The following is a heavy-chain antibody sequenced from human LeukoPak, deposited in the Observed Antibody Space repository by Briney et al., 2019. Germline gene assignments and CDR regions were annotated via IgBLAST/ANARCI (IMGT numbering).Heavy chain of an antibody. V-gene: IGHV3-11*01. CDR1: RFTFCDSY. CDR3: ARDGKTETLLRATLYDY. CDR2: ISSSGSTI. D-gene: IGHD2-15*01. Sequence: RGALRLSCAPSRFTFCDSYTSWIRQAPRKGLGRGSYISSSGSTIYYADSVKGRFTISMDNAKNSLYLQMNSLRDEDTAVYYCARDGKTETLLRATLYDYWGQGTLVTVSS. J-gene: IGHJ4*02.